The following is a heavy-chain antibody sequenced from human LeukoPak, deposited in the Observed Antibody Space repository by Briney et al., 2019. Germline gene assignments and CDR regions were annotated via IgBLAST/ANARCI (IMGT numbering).Heavy chain of an antibody. CDR1: GFTFSNYE. CDR3: ARDGRQWEQRPFDY. J-gene: IGHJ4*02. V-gene: IGHV3-48*03. Sequence: GGSLRLSCIGSGFTFSNYEMNWVRQAPGKGLEWVPYISLSGSTIYYADSVRGRFTMSRDNTKNSLYLQMNSLRAEDTAVYFCARDGRQWEQRPFDYWGQGTLVTVSS. D-gene: IGHD1-26*01. CDR2: ISLSGSTI.